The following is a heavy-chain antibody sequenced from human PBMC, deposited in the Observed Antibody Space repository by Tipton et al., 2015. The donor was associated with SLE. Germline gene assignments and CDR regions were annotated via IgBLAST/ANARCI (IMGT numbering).Heavy chain of an antibody. D-gene: IGHD6-19*01. CDR3: TRDRGGTGWPEYYFDY. CDR2: IFYAGST. V-gene: IGHV4-59*01. CDR1: GGSLNSYY. Sequence: TLSLICTVSGGSLNSYYWNWIRLPPGKGLEWIGYIFYAGSTNYNPSLRSRVTISVDTSKNQFSLKLSSVTAADTAVYYCTRDRGGTGWPEYYFDYWGQGALVTVSS. J-gene: IGHJ4*02.